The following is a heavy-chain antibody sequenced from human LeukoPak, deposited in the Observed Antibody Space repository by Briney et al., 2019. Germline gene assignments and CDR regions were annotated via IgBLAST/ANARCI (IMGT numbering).Heavy chain of an antibody. CDR3: ARGRYGPSDY. D-gene: IGHD4-17*01. CDR1: GGSISSSSYY. V-gene: IGHV4-61*05. CDR2: IYYSGST. Sequence: PSETLSLTCTVSGGSISSSSYYWGWIRQPPGKGLEWIGYIYYSGSTNYNPSLKSRVTISVDTSKNQFSLKLSSVTAADTAVYYCARGRYGPSDYWGQGTLVTVSS. J-gene: IGHJ4*02.